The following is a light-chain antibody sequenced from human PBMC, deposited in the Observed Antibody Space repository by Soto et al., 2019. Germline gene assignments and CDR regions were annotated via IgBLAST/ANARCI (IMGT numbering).Light chain of an antibody. CDR3: HQYSNWPLT. Sequence: IVLTQSPATLSVSPGETASLSCRASQKIDNNLAWYQQKPGQAPRLLIFGASTRATGVPARFSGSRSGTEFTLTISSPQSHDFAVFYCHQYSNWPLTFGGGTQVEI. CDR2: GAS. CDR1: QKIDNN. J-gene: IGKJ4*01. V-gene: IGKV3-15*01.